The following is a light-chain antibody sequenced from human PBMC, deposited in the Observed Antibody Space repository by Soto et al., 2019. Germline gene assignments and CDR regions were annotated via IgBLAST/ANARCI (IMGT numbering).Light chain of an antibody. J-gene: IGKJ1*01. CDR3: QQYNYFWA. CDR2: DAS. V-gene: IGKV1-5*01. Sequence: DIQMTQSPSSVSASVGDRVTITFRASQDISSWLAWYQQKPGKAPKLLIYDASNLESGVPSRFSGGGSGTEFSLTISSLQPDDFATYYCQQYNYFWAFGQGTKVDIK. CDR1: QDISSW.